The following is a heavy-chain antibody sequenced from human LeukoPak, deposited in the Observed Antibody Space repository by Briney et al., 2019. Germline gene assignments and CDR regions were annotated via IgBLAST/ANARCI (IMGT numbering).Heavy chain of an antibody. CDR2: ISYDGSNK. Sequence: GGSLRLSCAASGFTFSTYAIHWVRQAPGKGLEWVAVISYDGSNKYYADSVKGRFTISRDNSKNTLYLQMNSLRAEDTAVYYCARAPFQYQVLYYFDYWGQGTLVTVSS. CDR1: GFTFSTYA. CDR3: ARAPFQYQVLYYFDY. D-gene: IGHD2-2*01. J-gene: IGHJ4*02. V-gene: IGHV3-30*14.